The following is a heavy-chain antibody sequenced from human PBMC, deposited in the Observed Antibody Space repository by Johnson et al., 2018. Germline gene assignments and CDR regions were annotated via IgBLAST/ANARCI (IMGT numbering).Heavy chain of an antibody. CDR3: AKDLGGPAEFWGSHRALFDY. J-gene: IGHJ4*02. Sequence: VQLVQSGGGLVKPGGSLRVSCAASGFTFSDYSMNWVRQAPGKGLEGVSRIRGSGSSTYYADSVKGRFTISRDKSKNTLYLQMKGLKAEDTAVYYCAKDLGGPAEFWGSHRALFDYWGQGTLVTVSS. D-gene: IGHD3-3*01. CDR1: GFTFSDYS. CDR2: IRGSGSST. V-gene: IGHV3-23*04.